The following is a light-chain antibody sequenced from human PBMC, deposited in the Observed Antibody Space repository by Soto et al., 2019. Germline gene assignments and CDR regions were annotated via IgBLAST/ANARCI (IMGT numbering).Light chain of an antibody. Sequence: QSALTQPASVSGSPGQSITISCTGTSSDVGSYNFVSWYQQHPGKAPKLMIYEDRKRPSVVSNRFSGSKSGNTASLTISGLQAEDEADYYCCSYAVSNIYVFRTGTKLTVL. V-gene: IGLV2-23*01. CDR1: SSDVGSYNF. J-gene: IGLJ1*01. CDR3: CSYAVSNIYV. CDR2: EDR.